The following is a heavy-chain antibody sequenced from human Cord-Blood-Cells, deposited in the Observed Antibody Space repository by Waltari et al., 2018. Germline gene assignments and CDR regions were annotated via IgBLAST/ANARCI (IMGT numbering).Heavy chain of an antibody. J-gene: IGHJ3*02. CDR2: IIPIFGTA. D-gene: IGHD1-7*01. Sequence: QVQLVQSGAEVKKPGSSVKVSCKASGGNFSSYAISWVRQAPGQGLEWMGGIIPIFGTANYAQKFQGRVTITADESTSTAYMERSSLRSEDTAVYYCARDPGITGTTSGAFDIWGQGTMVTVSS. CDR3: ARDPGITGTTSGAFDI. V-gene: IGHV1-69*01. CDR1: GGNFSSYA.